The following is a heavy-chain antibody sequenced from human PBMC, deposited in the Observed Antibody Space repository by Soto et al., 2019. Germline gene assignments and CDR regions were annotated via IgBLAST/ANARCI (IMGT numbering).Heavy chain of an antibody. CDR1: GFTCSSYD. CDR2: ILVGGST. J-gene: IGHJ3*02. Sequence: XESLGLSCAASGFTCSSYDMSWVRQAPGKGLEWVSTILVGGSTHYPDSVKGRFTISRDNSKNTVFLQMNSLTAGDTAVYYCAKATATGGGAFDICGQGTMVTVSS. CDR3: AKATATGGGAFDI. D-gene: IGHD2-8*02. V-gene: IGHV3-23*01.